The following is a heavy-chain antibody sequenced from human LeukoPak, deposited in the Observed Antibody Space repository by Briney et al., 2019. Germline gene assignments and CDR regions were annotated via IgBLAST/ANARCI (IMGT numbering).Heavy chain of an antibody. CDR2: IDWDDNK. J-gene: IGHJ4*02. D-gene: IGHD3-22*01. Sequence: SGPTLVKPTENLTLTCTFSGFSLTTSGMSVSWVRQPPGKALEWLALIDWDDNKYYSTSLKTRLTISKDTSKNQVVLTMTNVDPVDTATYYCARIRSRGAYYYDISGYYHFDYWGQGTLVTVSS. V-gene: IGHV2-70*20. CDR1: GFSLTTSGMS. CDR3: ARIRSRGAYYYDISGYYHFDY.